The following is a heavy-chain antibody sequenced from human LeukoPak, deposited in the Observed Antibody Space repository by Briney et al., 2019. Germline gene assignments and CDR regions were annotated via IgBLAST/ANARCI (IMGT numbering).Heavy chain of an antibody. CDR2: IYHSGST. J-gene: IGHJ2*01. CDR1: GGSISSSNW. CDR3: ARGKGIAVAGNWYFDL. D-gene: IGHD6-19*01. V-gene: IGHV4-4*02. Sequence: SGTLSLTCAVSGGSISSSNWWRWVRQPPGKGLEWIGEIYHSGSTNYNPSLKSRVTISVDKSKNQFSLKLSSVTAADTAVYYCARGKGIAVAGNWYFDLWGRGTLVTVSS.